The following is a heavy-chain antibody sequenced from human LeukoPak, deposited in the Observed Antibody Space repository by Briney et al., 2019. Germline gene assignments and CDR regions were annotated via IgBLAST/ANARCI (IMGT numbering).Heavy chain of an antibody. Sequence: GGSLRLSCAASGFTFSSYAMSWVRQAPGEGLEWVSGFSGRGGTTYYADSVKGRFTISRDNSKNTLYLQMNSLRAEDTAVYYCAKERGYSYGTFDYWGQGTLVTVSS. CDR1: GFTFSSYA. J-gene: IGHJ4*02. V-gene: IGHV3-23*01. D-gene: IGHD5-18*01. CDR2: FSGRGGTT. CDR3: AKERGYSYGTFDY.